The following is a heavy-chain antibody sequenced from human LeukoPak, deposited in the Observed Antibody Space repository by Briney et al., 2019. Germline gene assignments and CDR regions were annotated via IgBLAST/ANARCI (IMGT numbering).Heavy chain of an antibody. V-gene: IGHV4-59*01. CDR2: IYYSGST. J-gene: IGHJ3*02. CDR1: GGSISSYY. Sequence: PSETLSLTCTVSGGSISSYYWSWIRLPPGKGLEWIGYIYYSGSTNYNPSLKSRVTISVDTSKNQFSLKLSSVTAADTAVYYCARDRSQHDAFDIWGQGTMVTVSS. D-gene: IGHD2-2*01. CDR3: ARDRSQHDAFDI.